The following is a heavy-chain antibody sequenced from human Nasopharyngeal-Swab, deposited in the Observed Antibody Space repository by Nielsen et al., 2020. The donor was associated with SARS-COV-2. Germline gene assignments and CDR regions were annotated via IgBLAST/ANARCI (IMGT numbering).Heavy chain of an antibody. CDR2: ISYDGSNK. D-gene: IGHD3-10*01. CDR3: AKDVTVGGLLWSGGGGMDV. J-gene: IGHJ6*02. V-gene: IGHV3-30*18. CDR1: GFTFSSYG. Sequence: GESLKISCAASGFTFSSYGMHWVRQAPGKGLEWVAVISYDGSNKYYADSVKGRFTISRDNSKNTLYLQMNRLRAEDTAVYYFAKDVTVGGLLWSGGGGMDVWGQGTTVTVSS.